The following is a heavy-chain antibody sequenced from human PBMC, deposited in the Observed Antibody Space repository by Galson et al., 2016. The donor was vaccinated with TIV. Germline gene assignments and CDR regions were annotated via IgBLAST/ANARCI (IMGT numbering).Heavy chain of an antibody. D-gene: IGHD1-26*01. CDR3: ARAWAGSGSL. CDR1: GFTFSDYW. V-gene: IGHV3-7*03. J-gene: IGHJ4*02. Sequence: SCAGTGFTFSDYWMAWVRQAPGKGLEWVANIRQDEGEIYYMDSVKGRFTISRDNAKNSVYLQMNSLRVEDTAVYYCARAWAGSGSLWGQGTLVTVSS. CDR2: IRQDEGEI.